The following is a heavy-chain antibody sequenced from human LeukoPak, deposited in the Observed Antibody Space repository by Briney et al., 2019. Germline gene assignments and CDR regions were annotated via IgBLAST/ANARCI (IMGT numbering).Heavy chain of an antibody. CDR1: GYSISSGYY. D-gene: IGHD6-13*01. CDR3: ARDASSSSWYSPFDY. CDR2: IYYSGST. V-gene: IGHV4-38-2*02. J-gene: IGHJ4*02. Sequence: SETLSLTCTVSGYSISSGYYWGWIRQPPGKGLEWIGSIYYSGSTYYNPSLKSRVTISVDTSKNQFSLKLSSVTAADTAVYYCARDASSSSWYSPFDYWGQGTLVTVSS.